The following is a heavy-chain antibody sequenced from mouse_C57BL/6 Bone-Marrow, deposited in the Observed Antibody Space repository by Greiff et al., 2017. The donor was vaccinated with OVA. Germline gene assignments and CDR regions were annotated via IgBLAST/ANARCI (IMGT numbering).Heavy chain of an antibody. CDR3: ARHYGSSLWYFDV. Sequence: QVHVKQSGAELVRPGTSVKVSCKASGYAFTNYLIEWVKQRPGQGLEWIGVINPGSGGTNYNEKFKGKATLTADKSSSTAYMQLSSLTSEDSAVYFCARHYGSSLWYFDVWGTGTTVTVSS. CDR2: INPGSGGT. D-gene: IGHD1-1*01. V-gene: IGHV1-54*01. CDR1: GYAFTNYL. J-gene: IGHJ1*03.